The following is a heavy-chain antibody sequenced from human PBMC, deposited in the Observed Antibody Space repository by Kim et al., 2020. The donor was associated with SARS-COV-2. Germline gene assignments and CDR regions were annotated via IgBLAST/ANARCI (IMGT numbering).Heavy chain of an antibody. CDR3: ARDRYDILTGYYRSRDYY. D-gene: IGHD3-9*01. V-gene: IGHV3-33*05. CDR2: ISYDGSNK. CDR1: GFTFSSYG. J-gene: IGHJ6*01. Sequence: GSLRLSCAASGFTFSSYGMHWVRQAPGKGLEWVAVISYDGSNKYYADSVKGRFTISRDNSKNTLYLQMNSLRAEDTAVYYCARDRYDILTGYYRSRDYY.